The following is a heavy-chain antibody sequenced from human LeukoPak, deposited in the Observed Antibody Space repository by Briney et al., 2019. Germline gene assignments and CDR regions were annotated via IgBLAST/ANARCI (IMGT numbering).Heavy chain of an antibody. V-gene: IGHV3-23*01. CDR1: GFTFSSYA. Sequence: QSGGSLRLSCAASGFTFSSYAMSWVRQAPGKGLEWVSAISGSGGSTYYADSVKGRFTISRDNSKNTLYLQMNSLRAEDTAVYYCAKLEKAIVVVILIDYWGQGTLVTVSS. CDR2: ISGSGGST. D-gene: IGHD3-22*01. CDR3: AKLEKAIVVVILIDY. J-gene: IGHJ4*02.